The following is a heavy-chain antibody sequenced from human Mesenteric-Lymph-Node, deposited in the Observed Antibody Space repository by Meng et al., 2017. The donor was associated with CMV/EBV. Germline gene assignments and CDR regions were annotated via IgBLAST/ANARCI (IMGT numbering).Heavy chain of an antibody. V-gene: IGHV4-39*07. J-gene: IGHJ6*02. D-gene: IGHD3-9*01. CDR2: IFHTGSA. CDR1: GGSISTTDYF. CDR3: ARGPAYYDILTGYLDYYYGMDV. Sequence: SETLSLTCAVSGGSISTTDYFWGWIRQPPGQGLEWIGSIFHTGSAFYNPSLKSRVTISLDTSKNQFSLKVTSVTAADTAVYYCARGPAYYDILTGYLDYYYGMDVWGQGTTVTVSS.